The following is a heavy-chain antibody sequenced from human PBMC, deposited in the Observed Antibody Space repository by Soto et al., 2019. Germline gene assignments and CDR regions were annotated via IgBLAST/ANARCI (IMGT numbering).Heavy chain of an antibody. Sequence: SLKISCKGSGYSFTSYWIGWVRQAPGKGLEWVSGISWNSGSIGYADSVKGRFTISRDNAKNSLYLQMNSLRAEDTASYYCAKDTVDGLDYWGQGTLVTVSS. V-gene: IGHV3-9*01. J-gene: IGHJ4*02. CDR2: ISWNSGSI. CDR1: GYSFTSYW. CDR3: AKDTVDGLDY.